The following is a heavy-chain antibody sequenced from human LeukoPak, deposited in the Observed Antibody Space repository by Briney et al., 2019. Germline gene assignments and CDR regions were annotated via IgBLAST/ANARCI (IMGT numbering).Heavy chain of an antibody. CDR2: ISGSGGST. CDR3: ALAGSYGYEVFDY. Sequence: PGGSLRLSCAASGFTFSSYAMSWVRQAPGKGLEWVSAISGSGGSTYYADSVKGRFTISRDNSRNTLYLQMNSLRAEDTAVYYCALAGSYGYEVFDYWGQGTLVTVSS. D-gene: IGHD5-18*01. V-gene: IGHV3-23*01. CDR1: GFTFSSYA. J-gene: IGHJ4*02.